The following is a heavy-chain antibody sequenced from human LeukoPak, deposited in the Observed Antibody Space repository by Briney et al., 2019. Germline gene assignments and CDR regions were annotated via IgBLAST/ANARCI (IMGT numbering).Heavy chain of an antibody. CDR3: ARGRGSSTSCYGY. Sequence: SETLSLTCAVYGGSFSGYYWSWIRQPPGKGLEWIGEINHSGSTNYNPSLESRVTISVDTSKNQFSLKLSSVTAADTAVYYCARGRGSSTSCYGYWGQGTLVTVSS. D-gene: IGHD2-2*01. CDR1: GGSFSGYY. V-gene: IGHV4-34*01. J-gene: IGHJ4*02. CDR2: INHSGST.